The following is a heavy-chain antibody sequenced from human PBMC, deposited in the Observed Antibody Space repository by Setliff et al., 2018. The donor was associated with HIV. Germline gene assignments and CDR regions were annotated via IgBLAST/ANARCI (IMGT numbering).Heavy chain of an antibody. CDR2: INHSGRT. D-gene: IGHD5-18*01. CDR1: GGSFSDYY. Sequence: ETLSLTCAVYGGSFSDYYWNWIRQSPGKGLEWIGEINHSGRTNYKPSLKSRVSISVGTSKNQFSLKVTSMTAEDTAVYYCARAGAYRRCCAFDIWGQGTMVTVSS. J-gene: IGHJ3*02. V-gene: IGHV4-34*01. CDR3: ARAGAYRRCCAFDI.